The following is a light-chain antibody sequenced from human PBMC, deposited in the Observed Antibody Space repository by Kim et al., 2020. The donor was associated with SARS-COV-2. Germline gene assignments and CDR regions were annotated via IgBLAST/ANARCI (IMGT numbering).Light chain of an antibody. CDR1: QSVLYSSNNKNY. J-gene: IGKJ5*01. CDR2: WAS. V-gene: IGKV4-1*01. Sequence: DIVMTQSPDSLAVSLGERATINCKSSQSVLYSSNNKNYLAWYQQKPGQPPKLLIYWASTRESGVPDRFSGSGSGTDFTLTISSLQAEDVALYYCQQYYSTPITFGQGKRLEIK. CDR3: QQYYSTPIT.